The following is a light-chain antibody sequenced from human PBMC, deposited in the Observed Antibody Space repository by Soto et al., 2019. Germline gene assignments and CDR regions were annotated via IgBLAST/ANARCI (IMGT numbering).Light chain of an antibody. Sequence: QSVLTQPPSASGSPGQSVTISCTGTSSDVGDYNYVSWYQQHPGRAPKLMIYEVSKRPSGVPDRFSGSKSGNTASLTVSGLQADDEADYYCSSYAGSNNLYVFGTGTKVTVL. J-gene: IGLJ1*01. CDR1: SSDVGDYNY. V-gene: IGLV2-8*01. CDR3: SSYAGSNNLYV. CDR2: EVS.